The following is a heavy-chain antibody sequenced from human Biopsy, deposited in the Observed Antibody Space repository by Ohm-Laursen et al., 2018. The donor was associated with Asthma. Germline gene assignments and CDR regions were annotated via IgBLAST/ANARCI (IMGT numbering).Heavy chain of an antibody. J-gene: IGHJ6*02. CDR3: AREVSTVDYGYYYFAMDV. CDR2: IIPVFGTS. D-gene: IGHD4-17*01. V-gene: IGHV1-69*13. Sequence: SVKVSCKASGGTFSRYAIRRVRQAPGQGLEWMGGIIPVFGTSNYAQKFQGRVTFTADGSTSSAYMELSSLTSEDSAVYYCAREVSTVDYGYYYFAMDVWGQGTTVTVSS. CDR1: GGTFSRYA.